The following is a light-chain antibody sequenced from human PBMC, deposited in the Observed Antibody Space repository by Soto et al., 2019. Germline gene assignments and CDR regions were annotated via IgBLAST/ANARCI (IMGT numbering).Light chain of an antibody. CDR3: QQYGSSPRT. V-gene: IGKV3-20*01. J-gene: IGKJ1*01. CDR1: QSVSSSH. Sequence: EIVLTQSPGTLSLSPGERATLSCRASQSVSSSHLAWYQQKPGQAPRLLISGASSRATGVPDWFTGSGSGTDFTLIISRLEPEDFAVYYCQQYGSSPRTFGQGTKVDIK. CDR2: GAS.